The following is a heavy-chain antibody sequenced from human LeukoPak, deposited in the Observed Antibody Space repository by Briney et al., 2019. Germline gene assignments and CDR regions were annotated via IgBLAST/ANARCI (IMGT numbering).Heavy chain of an antibody. CDR3: ARLVGNWFDP. Sequence: PGGSLRLSCAAAGFTFSSYSMNWVRQAPGKGLEWVSSISSSSSYIYYADSVKGRFTISRDNAKNSLYLQMNSLRAEDTAVYYCARLVGNWFDPWGQGTLVTVSS. D-gene: IGHD6-6*01. V-gene: IGHV3-21*01. J-gene: IGHJ5*02. CDR1: GFTFSSYS. CDR2: ISSSSSYI.